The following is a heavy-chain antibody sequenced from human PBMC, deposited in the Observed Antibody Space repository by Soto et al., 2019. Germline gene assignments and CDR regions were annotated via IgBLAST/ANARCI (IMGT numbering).Heavy chain of an antibody. CDR3: ARGPYFYGSGSYQPFYY. CDR2: IIPIFGTA. CDR1: GGTFSSYA. Sequence: QVQLVQSGAEVKKPGSSVKVSCKASGGTFSSYAISWVRQAPGQGLEWMGGIIPIFGTANYAQKFQGRGTSTADESTSTAYMEVSSLRSEDTAVYYCARGPYFYGSGSYQPFYYWGQGTLVTVSS. D-gene: IGHD3-10*01. V-gene: IGHV1-69*01. J-gene: IGHJ4*02.